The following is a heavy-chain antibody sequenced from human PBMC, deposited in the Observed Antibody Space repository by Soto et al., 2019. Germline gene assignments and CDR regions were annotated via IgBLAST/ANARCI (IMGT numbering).Heavy chain of an antibody. CDR2: IYYSGST. Sequence: SETLSLTCTVSGGSISSGDYYWSWIRQPPGKGLEWIGYIYYSGSTYYNPSLKSRVTISVDTSKNQFSLKLSSVTAADTAVYYCARDRWIYYCSSTSCPGGMDVWGQGTTVTVSS. D-gene: IGHD2-2*01. CDR3: ARDRWIYYCSSTSCPGGMDV. CDR1: GGSISSGDYY. J-gene: IGHJ6*02. V-gene: IGHV4-30-4*01.